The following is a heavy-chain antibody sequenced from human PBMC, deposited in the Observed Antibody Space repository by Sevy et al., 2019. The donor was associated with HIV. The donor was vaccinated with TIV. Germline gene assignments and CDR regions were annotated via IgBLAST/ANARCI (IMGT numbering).Heavy chain of an antibody. Sequence: WETLSLTCAVSGYSISSGYYWGWIRQPPGRGLEWIGSIYHSGSTYYNPSLKSRVTISVDTSKNQFSLKLSSVTAADTAVYYCARHGLGIGFDYWGQGTLVTVSS. CDR2: IYHSGST. V-gene: IGHV4-38-2*01. CDR1: GYSISSGYY. J-gene: IGHJ4*02. CDR3: ARHGLGIGFDY. D-gene: IGHD7-27*01.